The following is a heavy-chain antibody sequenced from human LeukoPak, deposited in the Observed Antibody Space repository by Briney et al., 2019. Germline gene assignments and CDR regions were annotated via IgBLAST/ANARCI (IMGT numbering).Heavy chain of an antibody. Sequence: PGGSLRLSCAASGFTFKNYAMSWVRQAPGRGLEWVSGISSNGGSTYYTDSVKGRFTISRDNSKNTLYLQMNSLRAEDAAVYFCAKAPVTSCRGAYCYPFDSWGQGTLVTVSS. V-gene: IGHV3-23*01. CDR1: GFTFKNYA. CDR2: ISSNGGST. J-gene: IGHJ4*02. CDR3: AKAPVTSCRGAYCYPFDS. D-gene: IGHD2-21*01.